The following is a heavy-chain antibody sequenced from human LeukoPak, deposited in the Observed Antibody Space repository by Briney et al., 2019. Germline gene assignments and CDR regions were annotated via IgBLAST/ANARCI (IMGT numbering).Heavy chain of an antibody. CDR1: GFTFSSYW. D-gene: IGHD5-18*01. Sequence: GESLKISCKGAGFTFSSYWIAWVRQMPGKGLEWMGIIYPGDSDTRYSPSFQGQVTLSADKSISTAYLQWSSLKASDTAMYFCARHLSGYSYDSWGQGTLVTVSS. V-gene: IGHV5-51*01. J-gene: IGHJ4*02. CDR2: IYPGDSDT. CDR3: ARHLSGYSYDS.